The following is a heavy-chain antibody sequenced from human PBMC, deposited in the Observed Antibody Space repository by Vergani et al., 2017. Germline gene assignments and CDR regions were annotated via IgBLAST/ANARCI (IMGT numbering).Heavy chain of an antibody. CDR2: IRYDGSNT. J-gene: IGHJ4*02. Sequence: QLVESGGGVVQPGRSLRLSCAVSGFIFRRSGIHWVRQAPGKGLEWVAFIRYDGSNTYYADSVKGRFTISRDNSKNTLFLQMNSLRPEDTAVYYCARDTVTGSRYFDYWGQGTLVTVSS. CDR1: GFIFRRSG. D-gene: IGHD6-19*01. V-gene: IGHV3-33*08. CDR3: ARDTVTGSRYFDY.